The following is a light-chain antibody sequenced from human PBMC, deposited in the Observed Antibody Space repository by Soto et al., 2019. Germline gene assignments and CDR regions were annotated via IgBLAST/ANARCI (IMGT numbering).Light chain of an antibody. CDR2: GAS. Sequence: EIVLTQSPGTLSLSPGERATPSCRASQSVSSSYLAWNQQKPGQAPRLLIYGASSRATGIPDRFSGSGSGTDFTLTISRLEPEDFAVYYCQQSGSSPYTFGQGTKLEIK. V-gene: IGKV3-20*01. CDR1: QSVSSSY. J-gene: IGKJ2*01. CDR3: QQSGSSPYT.